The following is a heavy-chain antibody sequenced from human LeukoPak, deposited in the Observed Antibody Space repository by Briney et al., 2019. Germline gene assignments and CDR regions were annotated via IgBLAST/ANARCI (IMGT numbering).Heavy chain of an antibody. CDR1: GGPISSYY. CDR3: ARDGGDYGIGY. V-gene: IGHV4-4*07. D-gene: IGHD4-17*01. Sequence: KPSDTLSLTCTVSGGPISSYYWIWIRQPAGKGLEWIVRIYTSGSTNYNPSLKSRVTMSVGTSKNQFSLKLSSVTAADRAVYYCARDGGDYGIGYWGQGTLVTVSS. J-gene: IGHJ4*02. CDR2: IYTSGST.